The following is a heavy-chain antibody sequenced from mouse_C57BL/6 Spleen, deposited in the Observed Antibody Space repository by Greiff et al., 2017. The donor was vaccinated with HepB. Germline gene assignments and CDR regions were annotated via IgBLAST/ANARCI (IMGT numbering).Heavy chain of an antibody. D-gene: IGHD1-1*01. Sequence: QVQLQQPGTELVKPGAPVKLSCKASGYTFTSYWMHWVTQRPGQGLEWIGNINPSNGGTNYNEKFKSKATLTVDKSSSTPYMQLSSLTSGDSAAYYCARKWDYYGSSHWYFDVWGTGTTVTVSS. CDR1: GYTFTSYW. CDR3: ARKWDYYGSSHWYFDV. V-gene: IGHV1-53*01. J-gene: IGHJ1*03. CDR2: INPSNGGT.